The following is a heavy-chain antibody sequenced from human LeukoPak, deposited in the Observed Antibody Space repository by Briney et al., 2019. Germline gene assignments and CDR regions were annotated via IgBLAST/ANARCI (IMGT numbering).Heavy chain of an antibody. D-gene: IGHD2-15*01. CDR1: GLTLSSYA. CDR3: TTVYCSGGSCSDY. J-gene: IGHJ4*02. CDR2: IKSKTDGGTT. Sequence: GGSLRLSCVASGLTLSSYAMHWVRQAPGKGLEWVGRIKSKTDGGTTDYAAPVKGRFTISRDDSKNTLYLQMNSLKTEDTAVYYCTTVYCSGGSCSDYWGQGTLVTVSS. V-gene: IGHV3-15*01.